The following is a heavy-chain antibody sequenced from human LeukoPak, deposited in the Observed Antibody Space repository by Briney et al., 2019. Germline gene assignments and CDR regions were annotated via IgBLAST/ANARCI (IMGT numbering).Heavy chain of an antibody. CDR3: ARDQYDTWSRRGNFDS. Sequence: GGSLRLSCEGSAFIFSGHWMNWVRQTPGKGLEWVANIKLDGSEKNYVDSVKGRFTISRNNTKNSLYLQMNSLRVEDTAVFYCARDQYDTWSRRGNFDSWGQGTVVIVSS. CDR2: IKLDGSEK. D-gene: IGHD3-3*01. CDR1: AFIFSGHW. V-gene: IGHV3-7*03. J-gene: IGHJ4*02.